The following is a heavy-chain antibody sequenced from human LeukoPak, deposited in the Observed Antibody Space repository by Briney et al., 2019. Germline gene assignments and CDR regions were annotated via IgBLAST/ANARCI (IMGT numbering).Heavy chain of an antibody. CDR3: ASDSRQLVLGVSESGFDY. V-gene: IGHV3-30*02. CDR1: RFTLRYYG. J-gene: IGHJ4*02. CDR2: IRYDGNYK. Sequence: GGSLRLSCVASRFTLRYYGMNWVRQAPGKGLEWVAFIRYDGNYKYYADSVKGRFTISRDNSKNTLFLQMNSLRAEDTAVYYCASDSRQLVLGVSESGFDYWGQGTLVIVSS. D-gene: IGHD6-6*01.